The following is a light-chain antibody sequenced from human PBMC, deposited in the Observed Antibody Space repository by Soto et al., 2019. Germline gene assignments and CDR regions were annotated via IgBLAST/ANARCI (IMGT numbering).Light chain of an antibody. Sequence: QSALTQPASVSGSPGQAITISCSGSSSDVGAHNFVSWYQHHPGKAPKLMIYEVSNRPSGVSNRFSGSKSGNTAFLTISGLQAEDEADYSCNSYTSSNTYVFGSGTKVTVL. CDR1: SSDVGAHNF. J-gene: IGLJ1*01. CDR3: NSYTSSNTYV. CDR2: EVS. V-gene: IGLV2-14*01.